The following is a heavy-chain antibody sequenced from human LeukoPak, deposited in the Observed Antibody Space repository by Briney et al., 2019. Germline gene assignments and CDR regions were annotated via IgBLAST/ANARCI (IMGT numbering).Heavy chain of an antibody. CDR1: GYTFTGYY. CDR3: ARDMLDIVVVPAAIEWDYYYYGMDV. J-gene: IGHJ6*02. D-gene: IGHD2-2*03. Sequence: ASVKVSCKASGYTFTGYYMHWVRQAPGQGLEWMGWINPNSGGTNYAQKFQGGVTMTRDTSISTAYMELSRLRSDDTAVYYCARDMLDIVVVPAAIEWDYYYYGMDVWGQGTTVTVSS. CDR2: INPNSGGT. V-gene: IGHV1-2*02.